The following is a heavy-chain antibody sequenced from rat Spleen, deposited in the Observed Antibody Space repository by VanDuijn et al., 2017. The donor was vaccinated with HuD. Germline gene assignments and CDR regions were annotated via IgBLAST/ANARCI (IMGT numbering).Heavy chain of an antibody. D-gene: IGHD1-4*01. V-gene: IGHV5-7*01. CDR1: GFSLISYN. Sequence: VQLKESGPDLVQPSQTLSLTCTVSGFSLISYNVHWVRQAPTKGLEWVASISYDGSATYYRDSVKGRFTISRDNAKNTLYLQMDSLRSEDTATYYCARETGYNSYFDYWGQGVMVTVSS. CDR3: ARETGYNSYFDY. J-gene: IGHJ2*01. CDR2: ISYDGSAT.